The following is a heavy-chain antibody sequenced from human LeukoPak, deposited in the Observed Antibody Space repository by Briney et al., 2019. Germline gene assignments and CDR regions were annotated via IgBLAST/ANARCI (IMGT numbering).Heavy chain of an antibody. CDR1: GGSISSSSYY. Sequence: SETLSLTCTVSGGSISSSSYYWSWIRQPPGKGLEWIGEINHSGSTNYNPSLKSRVTISVDTSKNQFSLKLSSVTAADTAVYYCARVGVMVRGVIRPKQRPNWFDPWGQGTLVTVSS. CDR3: ARVGVMVRGVIRPKQRPNWFDP. D-gene: IGHD3-10*01. V-gene: IGHV4-39*07. J-gene: IGHJ5*02. CDR2: INHSGST.